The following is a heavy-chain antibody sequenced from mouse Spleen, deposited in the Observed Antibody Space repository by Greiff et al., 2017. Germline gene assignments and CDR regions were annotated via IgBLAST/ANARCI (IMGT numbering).Heavy chain of an antibody. CDR2: IYPGNGDT. CDR1: GYTFTSYW. D-gene: IGHD2-4*01. Sequence: VQLQESGAVLARPGASVKMSCKTSGYTFTSYWMHWVKQRPGQGLEWIGAIYPGNGDTSYNQKFKGKAKLTAVTSASTAYMELSSLTNEDSAVYYCTRWEGYYDPVDYWGQGTTLTVPS. J-gene: IGHJ2*01. CDR3: TRWEGYYDPVDY. V-gene: IGHV1-5*01.